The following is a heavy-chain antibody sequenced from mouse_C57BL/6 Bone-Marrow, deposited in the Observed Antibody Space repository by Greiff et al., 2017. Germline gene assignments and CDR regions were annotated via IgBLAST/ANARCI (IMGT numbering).Heavy chain of an antibody. J-gene: IGHJ4*01. CDR3: ARADYGSSYNGDYYAMDY. CDR1: GFNIKDYY. D-gene: IGHD1-1*01. CDR2: IDPEDGET. V-gene: IGHV14-2*01. Sequence: EVQLQQSGAELVKPGASVKLSCTASGFNIKDYYMHWVKQRTEQGLEWIGRIDPEDGETKYAPKFQGKATITADTSSNTAYLQLGSLTSEDTAVYYCARADYGSSYNGDYYAMDYWGQGTSVTVSS.